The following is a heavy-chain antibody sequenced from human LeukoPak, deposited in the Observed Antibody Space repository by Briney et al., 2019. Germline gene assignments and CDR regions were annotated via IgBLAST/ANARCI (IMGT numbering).Heavy chain of an antibody. J-gene: IGHJ4*02. CDR3: ARVSDYDILTGYHYQYFDY. CDR1: GGTFSSYA. Sequence: SVKVSCKASGGTFSSYAISWVRQAPGQGLEWMGGIIPIFGTANYAQKFQGRVTITADESTSTAYMELSSLRSEDTAVYYCARVSDYDILTGYHYQYFDYWGQGALVTVSS. D-gene: IGHD3-9*01. CDR2: IIPIFGTA. V-gene: IGHV1-69*13.